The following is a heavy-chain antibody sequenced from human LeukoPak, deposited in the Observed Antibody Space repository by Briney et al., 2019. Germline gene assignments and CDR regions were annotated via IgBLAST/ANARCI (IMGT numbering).Heavy chain of an antibody. Sequence: GASVKVSCKASGYTFTDYYIHWVRQAPGQGLEWMGRIIPILGIANYAQKFQGRVTITADKSTSTAYMELSSLRSEDTAVYYCARLTSDTSRYCSSTSCYAHYFDYWGQGTLVTVSS. D-gene: IGHD2-2*01. CDR3: ARLTSDTSRYCSSTSCYAHYFDY. CDR2: IIPILGIA. V-gene: IGHV1-69*02. CDR1: GYTFTDYY. J-gene: IGHJ4*02.